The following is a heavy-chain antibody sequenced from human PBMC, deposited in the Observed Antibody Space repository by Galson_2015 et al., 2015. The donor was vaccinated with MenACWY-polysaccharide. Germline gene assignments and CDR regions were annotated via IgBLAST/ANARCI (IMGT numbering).Heavy chain of an antibody. CDR2: IFPGDSDT. Sequence: QSGAEVTKPGESLTIPCTGSGYSFTSYWLGWVRQMPGKGLEWMGVIFPGDSDTRYSPSFQGQVTISADKSISTAYLQWSSLKASDTAMYYCARPSYSSSWNPFDYWGQGTLVTVSS. V-gene: IGHV5-51*01. CDR1: GYSFTSYW. CDR3: ARPSYSSSWNPFDY. J-gene: IGHJ4*02. D-gene: IGHD6-13*01.